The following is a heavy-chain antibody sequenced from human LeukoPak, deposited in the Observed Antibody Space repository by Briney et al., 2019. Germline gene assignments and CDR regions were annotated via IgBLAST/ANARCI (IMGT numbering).Heavy chain of an antibody. Sequence: ASVTVSFKTSGYTFTGYYLHWVRQAPGQGLEWMGWINPVTGGTKYAQKFYAKITMTRDTSISTAFLEVTSLKSDDTAVYYCARVARSTNHLHFDYWGQGTLVTVSS. CDR2: INPVTGGT. V-gene: IGHV1-2*02. D-gene: IGHD4-17*01. CDR1: GYTFTGYY. J-gene: IGHJ4*02. CDR3: ARVARSTNHLHFDY.